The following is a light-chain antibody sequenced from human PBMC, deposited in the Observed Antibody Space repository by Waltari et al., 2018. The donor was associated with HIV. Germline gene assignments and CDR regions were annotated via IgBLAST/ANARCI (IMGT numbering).Light chain of an antibody. Sequence: QSGLRQPPSPSRLPGQRFVISCSGSTSNAGKNYVFWFQQLPGAAPRLLIYRNDRRPSGVPDRFTAAKSGSSASLVISGLRSDDEAEYFCASWDDALSSWLFGGGTKLTVL. CDR1: TSNAGKNY. J-gene: IGLJ6*01. V-gene: IGLV1-47*01. CDR3: ASWDDALSSWL. CDR2: RND.